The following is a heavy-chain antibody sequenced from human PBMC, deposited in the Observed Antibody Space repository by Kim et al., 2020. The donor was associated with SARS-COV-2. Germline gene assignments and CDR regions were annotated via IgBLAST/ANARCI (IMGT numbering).Heavy chain of an antibody. CDR1: GFTFSSYA. CDR3: ANGAYFDWLSEYFQH. D-gene: IGHD3-9*01. V-gene: IGHV3-23*01. CDR2: ISGSGGST. J-gene: IGHJ1*01. Sequence: GGSLRLSCAASGFTFSSYAMSWVRQAPGKGLEWVSAISGSGGSTYYADSVKGRFTISRDNSKNTLYLQMNSLRAEDTAVYYCANGAYFDWLSEYFQHWGQGTLVTVSS.